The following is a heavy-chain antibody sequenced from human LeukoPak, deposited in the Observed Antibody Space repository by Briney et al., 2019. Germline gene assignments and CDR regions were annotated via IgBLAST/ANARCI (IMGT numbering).Heavy chain of an antibody. CDR1: GGSISSYY. V-gene: IGHV4-59*01. J-gene: IGHJ3*02. Sequence: KTSETLSLTCTVSGGSISSYYGSWIRQPPGEGLEWIGYIYCSGSTNYNPSLKSRVTISVDTSKDQSSLKLSSVTAADTAVYYCARSVPRHSGSYWITKVDAFDIWGQGTMVTVSS. D-gene: IGHD3-10*01. CDR2: IYCSGST. CDR3: ARSVPRHSGSYWITKVDAFDI.